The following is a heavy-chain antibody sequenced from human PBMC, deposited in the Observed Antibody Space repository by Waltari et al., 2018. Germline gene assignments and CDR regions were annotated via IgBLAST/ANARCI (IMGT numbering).Heavy chain of an antibody. Sequence: QVQLVQSGAEVKKPGASVKVSCKASGYSFTTYDINWVRQAPGQGLEWMGWMNPNSVHSGEALGFQGRVTMTADASAGTAYLELSGLRFDDTAVYYCARSMAVAIDYWGQGTLVTVSS. CDR3: ARSMAVAIDY. CDR2: MNPNSVHS. D-gene: IGHD6-19*01. J-gene: IGHJ4*02. V-gene: IGHV1-8*01. CDR1: GYSFTTYD.